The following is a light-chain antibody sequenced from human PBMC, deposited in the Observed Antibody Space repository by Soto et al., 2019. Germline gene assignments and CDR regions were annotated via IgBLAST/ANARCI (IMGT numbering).Light chain of an antibody. CDR1: RGVGTSY. CDR2: GTS. Sequence: ENVLTQSPGTLSLSPGETASLSCRASRGVGTSYLAWYQQKPGQAPRLLLYGTSNRAIGIPDRFSGSGSGTDFTLTISGLEPEDFAVYFCQQYGRSPLFGQGTKLEIK. CDR3: QQYGRSPL. V-gene: IGKV3-20*01. J-gene: IGKJ2*01.